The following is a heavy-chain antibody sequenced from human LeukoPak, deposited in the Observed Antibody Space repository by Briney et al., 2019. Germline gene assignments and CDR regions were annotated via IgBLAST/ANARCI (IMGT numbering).Heavy chain of an antibody. CDR3: ARATVTAIDY. D-gene: IGHD4-17*01. V-gene: IGHV3-21*01. CDR1: GFTFSSYS. Sequence: GGSLRLSCAASGFTFSSYSMNWVHQAPGKGLEWVSSISSSSSYIYYADSVKGRFTISRDNAKNSLYLQMNSLRAEDTAVYYCARATVTAIDYWGQGTLVTVSS. J-gene: IGHJ4*02. CDR2: ISSSSSYI.